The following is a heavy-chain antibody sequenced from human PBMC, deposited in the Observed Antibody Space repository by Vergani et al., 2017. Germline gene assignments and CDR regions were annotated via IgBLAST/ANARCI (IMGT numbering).Heavy chain of an antibody. V-gene: IGHV3-7*03. J-gene: IGHJ4*02. CDR1: GFTFSSYW. Sequence: EVQLVESGGGLVQPGGSLRLSCAASGFTFSSYWMSWVRQAPGKGLEWVANIKQDGSEKYNVDSVKGRFTITRDNAKNSLYLQMNSLRAEDTAGYYCARQHSSSWSALDYWGQGTLVTVSS. CDR3: ARQHSSSWSALDY. CDR2: IKQDGSEK. D-gene: IGHD6-13*01.